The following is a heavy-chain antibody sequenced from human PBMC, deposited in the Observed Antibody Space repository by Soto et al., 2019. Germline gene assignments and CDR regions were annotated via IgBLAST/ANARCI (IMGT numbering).Heavy chain of an antibody. CDR2: ISYDGSNK. V-gene: IGHV3-30*18. CDR3: AKDMFGDGGDYYGMDV. D-gene: IGHD3-10*02. J-gene: IGHJ6*02. Sequence: QVQLVESGGGVVQPGRSLRLSCAASGFTFSSYGMHWVRQAPGKGLEWVAVISYDGSNKYYADSVKGRFTISRDNSKNTLYLQMNSLRAEDTAVYYCAKDMFGDGGDYYGMDVWGQGTTVTVSS. CDR1: GFTFSSYG.